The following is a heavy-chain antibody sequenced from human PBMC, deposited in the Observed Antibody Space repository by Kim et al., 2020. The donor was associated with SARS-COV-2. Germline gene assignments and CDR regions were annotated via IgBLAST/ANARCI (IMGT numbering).Heavy chain of an antibody. CDR2: ISGSGGST. CDR3: AKDMGGYYTGDWFDP. J-gene: IGHJ5*02. D-gene: IGHD3-3*01. V-gene: IGHV3-23*01. CDR1: GFTFSSYA. Sequence: GGSLRLSCAASGFTFSSYAMSWVRQAPGKGLEWVSAISGSGGSTYYADSVKGRFTISRDNSKNTLYLQMNSLRAEDTAVYYCAKDMGGYYTGDWFDPWGQGTLVTVSS.